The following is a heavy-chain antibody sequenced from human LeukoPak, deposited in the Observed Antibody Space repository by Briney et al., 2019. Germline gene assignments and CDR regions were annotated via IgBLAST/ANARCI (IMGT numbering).Heavy chain of an antibody. Sequence: AAVHVSCQASGYTFHPYGVIWLRQAAGKGFAWLGWISGQHGKTNYPQKFQDRVRMTTDTSTSTAYMELRILTSDNTGVYFCARGGSGWFGALEFDYWGQGTLVTVSS. D-gene: IGHD3-10*01. V-gene: IGHV1-18*01. CDR2: ISGQHGKT. CDR3: ARGGSGWFGALEFDY. CDR1: GYTFHPYG. J-gene: IGHJ4*02.